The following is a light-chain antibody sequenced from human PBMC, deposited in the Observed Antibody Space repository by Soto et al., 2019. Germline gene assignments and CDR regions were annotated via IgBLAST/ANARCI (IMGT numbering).Light chain of an antibody. CDR2: AVS. CDR3: CSYTRLSTVV. V-gene: IGLV2-14*01. Sequence: QSALTQPASVSGSPGQSITISCTGTSIDVGGYNHVSWYQHSPGKAPKLILFAVSDRPSGVSHRFSGSKSGNTASLTISGLQAEDEADYYCCSYTRLSTVVFGGGTKLTVL. CDR1: SIDVGGYNH. J-gene: IGLJ2*01.